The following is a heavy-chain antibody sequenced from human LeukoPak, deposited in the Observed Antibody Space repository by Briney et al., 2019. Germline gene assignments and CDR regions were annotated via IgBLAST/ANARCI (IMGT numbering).Heavy chain of an antibody. J-gene: IGHJ4*02. V-gene: IGHV4-59*01. CDR1: GGSISSYY. CDR2: IYYSGST. D-gene: IGHD5/OR15-5a*01. CDR3: ARGVNEDYFDY. Sequence: SETLSLTCTVSGGSISSYYWSWIRQPPGKGLEWIGYIYYSGSTNYNPPLKSRVTISVDTSKNQFSLKLSSVTAADTAVYYCARGVNEDYFDYWGQGTLVTVSS.